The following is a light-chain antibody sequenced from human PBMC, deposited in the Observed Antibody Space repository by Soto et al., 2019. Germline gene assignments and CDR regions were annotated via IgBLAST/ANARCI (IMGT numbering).Light chain of an antibody. CDR2: GAS. V-gene: IGKV3-20*01. CDR3: QQHGSSPPKT. CDR1: QSVSSSY. J-gene: IGKJ1*01. Sequence: EIVLTQSPGTLSLSPGERSTLSCRASQSVSSSYLAWYQQKPGQAPRLLIYGASSRATGIPDRFSGSGSGTDFTLTISRLETADFAVYYCQQHGSSPPKTFGQGTKVDIK.